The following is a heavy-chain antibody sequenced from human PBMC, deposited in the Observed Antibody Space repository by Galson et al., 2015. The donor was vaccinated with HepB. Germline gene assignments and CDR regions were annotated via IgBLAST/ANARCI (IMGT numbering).Heavy chain of an antibody. CDR3: VKEGSWFGGDWFDP. V-gene: IGHV3-23*01. J-gene: IGHJ5*02. Sequence: LRLSCAGSGFIFRHHAMAWIRQAPGKGLEWASGINGRGSTSSYSDAVKGRFSISRDNSKDTVFLQMDNLRAEDTAVYYCVKEGSWFGGDWFDPWGQGALVAVS. CDR2: INGRGSTS. D-gene: IGHD3-16*01. CDR1: GFIFRHHA.